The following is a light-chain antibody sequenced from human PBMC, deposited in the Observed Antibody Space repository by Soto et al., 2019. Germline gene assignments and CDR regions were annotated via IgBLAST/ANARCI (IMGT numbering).Light chain of an antibody. J-gene: IGKJ5*01. V-gene: IGKV3D-15*01. CDR1: QSISDK. CDR2: DAS. CDR3: QQYKQWPPIT. Sequence: EIVMTQSPATLSVSPGEGATLSCRASQSISDKSAWYQQKPGQAARLLVYDASTRATGIPARFSGSGSGTEFTLTISSLESGDFAVYYCQQYKQWPPITFGQGTRREIK.